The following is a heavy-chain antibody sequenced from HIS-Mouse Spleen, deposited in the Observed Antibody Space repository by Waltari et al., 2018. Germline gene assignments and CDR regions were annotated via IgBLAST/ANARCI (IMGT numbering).Heavy chain of an antibody. D-gene: IGHD6-13*01. J-gene: IGHJ2*01. CDR1: GGSISSSSYY. CDR2: SNYSGRT. CDR3: AREIPYSSSWYDWYFDL. Sequence: QLQLQESGPGLVKPSETLSLTCTVSGGSISSSSYYWGWIRQPPGKGLEWIGGSNYSGRTDYNPSLKSRVTISVDTSKNQFSLKLSSVTAADTAVYYCAREIPYSSSWYDWYFDLWGRGTLVTVSS. V-gene: IGHV4-39*07.